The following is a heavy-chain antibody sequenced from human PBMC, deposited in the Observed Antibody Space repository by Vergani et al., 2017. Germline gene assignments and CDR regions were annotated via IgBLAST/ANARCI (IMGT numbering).Heavy chain of an antibody. CDR3: ARDSGYGDPKRGLIVGAMDFDY. CDR1: GYTFTSYG. CDR2: ISAYNGNT. Sequence: QVQLVQSGAEVKKPGASVKVSCKASGYTFTSYGISWVRQAPGQGLEWMGWISAYNGNTNYAQKLQGRVTMTTDTSTSTAYMELRSLRSDDTAVYYCARDSGYGDPKRGLIVGAMDFDYWGQGTLVTVSS. V-gene: IGHV1-18*01. D-gene: IGHD1-26*01. J-gene: IGHJ4*02.